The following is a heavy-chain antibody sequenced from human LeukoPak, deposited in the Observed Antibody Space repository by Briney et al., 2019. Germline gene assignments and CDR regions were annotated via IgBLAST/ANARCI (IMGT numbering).Heavy chain of an antibody. D-gene: IGHD6-6*01. CDR3: ARSVGHLVAGFDI. Sequence: PSETLSLTCTVPGASISSYYWSWIRQPPGKGREWMGYIYYSGSTNYNPPLKSRLTISIDTSKNQFCLKLSSVTAADTAVYYCARSVGHLVAGFDIWGQGTMVTVSS. V-gene: IGHV4-59*01. J-gene: IGHJ3*02. CDR1: GASISSYY. CDR2: IYYSGST.